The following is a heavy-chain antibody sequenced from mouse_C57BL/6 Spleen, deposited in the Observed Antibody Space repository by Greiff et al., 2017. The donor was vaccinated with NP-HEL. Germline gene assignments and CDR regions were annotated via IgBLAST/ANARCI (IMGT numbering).Heavy chain of an antibody. Sequence: QVQLQQSGAELARPGASVTLSCKASGYTFTSYGISWVKQRPGQGLEWIGEIYPRSGNTYYTEKFKGKATLTADKSSSTAYMELRSLTSDDSAVYLRAGVYSNYEGFDYWGQGTTLTVSA. D-gene: IGHD2-5*01. CDR2: IYPRSGNT. CDR3: AGVYSNYEGFDY. CDR1: GYTFTSYG. J-gene: IGHJ2*01. V-gene: IGHV1-81*01.